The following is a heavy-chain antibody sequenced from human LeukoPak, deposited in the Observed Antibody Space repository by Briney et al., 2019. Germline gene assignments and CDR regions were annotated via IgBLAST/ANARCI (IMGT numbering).Heavy chain of an antibody. CDR3: ASDDIVVVPAATPPYYYYYGMDV. D-gene: IGHD2-2*01. J-gene: IGHJ6*02. V-gene: IGHV1-69*04. CDR2: IIPILGIA. CDR1: GGTFSSYA. Sequence: SVKVSCKASGGTFSSYAISWVRQAPGQGLEWMGRIIPILGIANYAQKFQGRVTITADKSTSTAYMELSSLRSEDTAVYYCASDDIVVVPAATPPYYYYYGMDVRGQGTAVTVSS.